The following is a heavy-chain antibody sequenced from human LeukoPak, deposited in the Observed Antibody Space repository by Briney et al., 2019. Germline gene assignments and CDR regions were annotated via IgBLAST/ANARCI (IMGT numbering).Heavy chain of an antibody. Sequence: SETLSLTCAVYGGSFSGYYWSWIRQPPGKGLEWIGEINHSGSTNYNPSLKSRVTISVDTSKNQFSLKLSSVTAADTAVYYCARGGPEHDYWGQGTLVTVFS. J-gene: IGHJ4*02. CDR1: GGSFSGYY. CDR3: ARGGPEHDY. CDR2: INHSGST. V-gene: IGHV4-34*01.